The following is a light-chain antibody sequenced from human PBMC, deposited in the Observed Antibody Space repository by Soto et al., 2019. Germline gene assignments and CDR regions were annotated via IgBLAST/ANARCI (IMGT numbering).Light chain of an antibody. V-gene: IGLV2-14*03. CDR1: SSDVGAYNY. CDR2: DVN. J-gene: IGLJ1*01. CDR3: SSWTSGATDV. Sequence: QFALTQPASVSGSPGQSITISCAGTSSDVGAYNYVSWYQHHPGKAPKLMIYDVNNRPSGDSNRFSGSKSGNTASLTISGLQAEDEADYYCSSWTSGATDVFGSGTKLTVL.